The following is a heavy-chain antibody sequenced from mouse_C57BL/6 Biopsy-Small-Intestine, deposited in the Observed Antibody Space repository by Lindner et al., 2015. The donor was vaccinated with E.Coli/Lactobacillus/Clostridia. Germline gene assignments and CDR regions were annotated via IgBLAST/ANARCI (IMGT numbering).Heavy chain of an antibody. Sequence: SVKVSCKASGGTFSISTICWVRQAPGQGLEWMGRIIPILGIVKYAQKFQGRVTITADKSTSTAYMELSSLRSDDAAVYYCARGADCASTSCYYWYFDLWGRGTLVTVSS. J-gene: IGHJ1*01. CDR2: IIPILGIV. V-gene: IGHV1-74*01. D-gene: IGHD2-10*02. CDR1: GGTFSIST. CDR3: ARGADCASTSCYYWYFDL.